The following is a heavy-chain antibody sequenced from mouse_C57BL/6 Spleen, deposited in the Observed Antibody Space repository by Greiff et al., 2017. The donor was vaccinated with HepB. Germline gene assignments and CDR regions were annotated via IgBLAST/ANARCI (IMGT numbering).Heavy chain of an antibody. V-gene: IGHV1-53*01. CDR1: GYTFTSYW. CDR2: INPSNGGT. Sequence: QVQLQQPGTELVKPGASVKLSCKASGYTFTSYWMHWVQQSPGQGLEWIGYINPSNGGTNYDEKFKSKATLTVDKSTSTAYMQLSSLTSEDSAVYYCARRDYYGSHWYFDVWGTGTTVTVSS. CDR3: ARRDYYGSHWYFDV. D-gene: IGHD1-1*01. J-gene: IGHJ1*03.